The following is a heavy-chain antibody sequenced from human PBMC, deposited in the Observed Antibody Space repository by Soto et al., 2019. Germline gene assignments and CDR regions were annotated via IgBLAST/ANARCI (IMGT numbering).Heavy chain of an antibody. CDR3: ARIYGGYYYFDY. Sequence: KASETLSLTCTVSGGSISSGGYYWSWIRQHPGKGLEWIGYIYYSGSTYYNPSLKSRVTISVDTSKNQFSLKLSSVTAADTAVYYCARIYGGYYYFDYWGQGTLVTVSS. CDR1: GGSISSGGYY. D-gene: IGHD3-22*01. V-gene: IGHV4-31*03. J-gene: IGHJ4*02. CDR2: IYYSGST.